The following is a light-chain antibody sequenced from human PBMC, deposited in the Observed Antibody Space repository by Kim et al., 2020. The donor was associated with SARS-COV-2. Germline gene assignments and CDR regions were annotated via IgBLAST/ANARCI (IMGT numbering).Light chain of an antibody. Sequence: QSVVTQPPSESGTPGQRVTISCSGSSSNIGSNTVNWYQQLPGTAPKLLIYANKQRPSGVPDRFSASKSGTSASLAISGLQSDDEADYYCAVWDDSLNGWVFGGGTKLTVL. V-gene: IGLV1-44*01. CDR3: AVWDDSLNGWV. CDR2: ANK. J-gene: IGLJ3*02. CDR1: SSNIGSNT.